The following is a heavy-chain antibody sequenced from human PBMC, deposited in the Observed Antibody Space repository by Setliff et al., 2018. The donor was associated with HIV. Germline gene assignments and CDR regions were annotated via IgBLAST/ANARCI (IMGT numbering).Heavy chain of an antibody. CDR1: GGSISSSSYY. CDR3: ARRRTRDAFDI. Sequence: PSETLSLTCTVSGGSISSSSYYWGWIRQPPGKGLEWIGSVYYSGSTYYNSSLKRRVTISADTSKNQFSLKLRSVTAADTAVYYCARRRTRDAFDIWGQGTMVTVSS. J-gene: IGHJ3*02. CDR2: VYYSGST. D-gene: IGHD2-2*01. V-gene: IGHV4-39*01.